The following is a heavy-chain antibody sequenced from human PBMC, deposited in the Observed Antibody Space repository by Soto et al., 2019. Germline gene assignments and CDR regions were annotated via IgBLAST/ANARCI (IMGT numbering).Heavy chain of an antibody. V-gene: IGHV4-4*02. J-gene: IGHJ6*02. D-gene: IGHD2-2*01. CDR1: GGSIRSNNW. CDR2: IFHSGST. CDR3: ARVNCISTSCYYAYYYYGMDV. Sequence: SETLSLTCAVSGGSIRSNNWWSWVRQPPGKGLEWIGEIFHSGSTNYNPSLKTRVTISVDKSKNQFSLKLSSVTAADTAVYYCARVNCISTSCYYAYYYYGMDVWGQGTTVTVSS.